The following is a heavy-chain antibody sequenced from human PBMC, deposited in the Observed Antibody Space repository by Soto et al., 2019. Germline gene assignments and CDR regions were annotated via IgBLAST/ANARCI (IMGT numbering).Heavy chain of an antibody. CDR1: GYSFTSYW. Sequence: GESLKISGKGSGYSFTSYWIRWVRQMPGKGLEWMGRIDPSDSYTNYSPSFQGHVTISADKSISTAYLQWSSLKASDTAMYYCARWAVVTPYYGMDVWGQGTTVTVSS. D-gene: IGHD2-15*01. CDR3: ARWAVVTPYYGMDV. J-gene: IGHJ6*02. V-gene: IGHV5-10-1*01. CDR2: IDPSDSYT.